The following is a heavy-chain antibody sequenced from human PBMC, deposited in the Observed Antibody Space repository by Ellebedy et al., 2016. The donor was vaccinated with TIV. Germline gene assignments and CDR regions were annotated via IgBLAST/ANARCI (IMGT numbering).Heavy chain of an antibody. Sequence: AASVKVSCKASGDSFTGSAISWVRQAPGQGLEWMGGIIPILGIADYAQKFQGRVTITADKSTTTVNMELSSLRSEDTAIYYCARDLTVPGAEHSSACFDYWGQGSLVTVSS. CDR3: ARDLTVPGAEHSSACFDY. CDR1: GDSFTGSA. CDR2: IIPILGIA. J-gene: IGHJ4*02. D-gene: IGHD3-22*01. V-gene: IGHV1-69*10.